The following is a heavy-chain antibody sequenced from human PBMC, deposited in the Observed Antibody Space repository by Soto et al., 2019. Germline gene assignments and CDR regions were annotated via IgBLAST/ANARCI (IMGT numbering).Heavy chain of an antibody. D-gene: IGHD6-6*01. V-gene: IGHV1-69*13. CDR2: IIPIFGTA. Sequence: ASVKVSCKASGGTFSSYAISWVRQAPGQGLEWMGGIIPIFGTANYAQKFQGRVTITADESTSTAYMELSSLRSEDTAVYYCARDSSSSSPNTYYYYGMDVWGQGTTVTVSS. CDR1: GGTFSSYA. CDR3: ARDSSSSSPNTYYYYGMDV. J-gene: IGHJ6*02.